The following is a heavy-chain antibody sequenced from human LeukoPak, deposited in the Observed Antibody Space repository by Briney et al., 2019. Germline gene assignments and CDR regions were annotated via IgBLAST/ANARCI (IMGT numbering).Heavy chain of an antibody. D-gene: IGHD3-22*01. CDR1: GYTLTELS. J-gene: IGHJ4*02. V-gene: IGHV1-24*01. CDR3: ATSDPYYDSSGYYY. CDR2: FDPEDGET. Sequence: GASVKVSCKVSGYTLTELSMHWVRQAPGKGLEWMGGFDPEDGETIYAQKFQGRVTMTEDTSTDTACMELSSLRSEDTAVYYCATSDPYYDSSGYYYWGQGTLVTVSS.